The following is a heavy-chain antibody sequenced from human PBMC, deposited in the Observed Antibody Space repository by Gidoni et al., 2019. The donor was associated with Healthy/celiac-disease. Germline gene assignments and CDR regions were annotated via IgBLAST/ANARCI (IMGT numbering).Heavy chain of an antibody. D-gene: IGHD3-22*01. V-gene: IGHV3-33*01. J-gene: IGHJ4*02. CDR2: IWYDGSNK. CDR1: GLTFSSYG. CDR3: ARALKPYYYDSSGYYEFDY. Sequence: QVQLVESGGGVVQPGRSLRLSCAASGLTFSSYGLHWVRQAPGKGLEWVAVIWYDGSNKYYADSVKGRFTISRDNSKNTLYLQMNSLRAEDTAVYYWARALKPYYYDSSGYYEFDYWGQGTLVTVSS.